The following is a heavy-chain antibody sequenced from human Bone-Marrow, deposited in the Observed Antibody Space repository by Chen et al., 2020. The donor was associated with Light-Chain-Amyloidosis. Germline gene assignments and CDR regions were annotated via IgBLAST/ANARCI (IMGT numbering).Heavy chain of an antibody. CDR1: GYTFPNYW. J-gene: IGHJ4*02. V-gene: IGHV5-51*01. CDR2: IYPDDSDA. Sequence: EVQLEQSGPEVKKPGESLKISCKGSGYTFPNYWIGWVRQMPGKGLEWMGVIYPDDSDARYSPSFVGQLTISADKSITTAYLQWRSLKASDTAMYYCARRRDGYNFDYWGQGTLVTVSS. D-gene: IGHD5-12*01. CDR3: ARRRDGYNFDY.